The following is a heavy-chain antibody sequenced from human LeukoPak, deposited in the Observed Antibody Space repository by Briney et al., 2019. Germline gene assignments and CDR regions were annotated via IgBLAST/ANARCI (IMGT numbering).Heavy chain of an antibody. J-gene: IGHJ3*02. Sequence: GGSLRLSCAASGFTFSSYSMNWVRQAPGKGLEWVSSISSSSSYIYYADSVKGRFTISRDNSKNTLYLQMNSLRAEDTAVYYCASEGYCSGGSCSYAFDIWGQGTMVTVSS. D-gene: IGHD2-15*01. CDR1: GFTFSSYS. CDR3: ASEGYCSGGSCSYAFDI. CDR2: ISSSSSYI. V-gene: IGHV3-21*01.